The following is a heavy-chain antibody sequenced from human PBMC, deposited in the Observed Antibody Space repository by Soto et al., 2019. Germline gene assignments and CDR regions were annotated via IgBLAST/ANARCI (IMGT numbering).Heavy chain of an antibody. CDR2: INAGNGKT. Sequence: QVQLVQSGAEVKKPGASVKVSCKASGYTFTRYVIHWVRQAPGQRLEWMGWINAGNGKTQYSEKFQGRVTITRDTSASTVYMELSSLRSEDTALYYCARDHFYGSGTYNYMDVWGKGTTVTVSS. D-gene: IGHD3-10*01. CDR1: GYTFTRYV. CDR3: ARDHFYGSGTYNYMDV. V-gene: IGHV1-3*01. J-gene: IGHJ6*03.